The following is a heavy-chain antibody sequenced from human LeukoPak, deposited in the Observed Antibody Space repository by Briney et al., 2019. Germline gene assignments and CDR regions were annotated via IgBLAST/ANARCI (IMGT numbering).Heavy chain of an antibody. CDR3: ARRGVVIRVILVGFHKEAFYFDS. V-gene: IGHV3-23*01. CDR1: GITLSNYG. Sequence: GGSLRLSCAVSGITLSNYGMSWVRQAPGKGLEWVAGISDSGGSTNYADSVKGRFTISRDNPKNTLYLQMNSLRAEVTAVYFCARRGVVIRVILVGFHKEAFYFDSWGQGALVTVSS. CDR2: ISDSGGST. J-gene: IGHJ4*02. D-gene: IGHD3-22*01.